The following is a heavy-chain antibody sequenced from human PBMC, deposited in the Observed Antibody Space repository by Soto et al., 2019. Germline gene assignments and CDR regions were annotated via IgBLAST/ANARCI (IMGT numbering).Heavy chain of an antibody. D-gene: IGHD3-10*01. Sequence: PGGSLRLSCAASGFTFSSYAMHWVRQAPGKGLEWVAVISYDGSNKYYADSVKGRFTISRDNSKNTLYLQMNSLRAEDTAVYYCLVGADYYGSGSYSDDYWGQGTLVTVSS. CDR1: GFTFSSYA. V-gene: IGHV3-30-3*01. CDR2: ISYDGSNK. CDR3: LVGADYYGSGSYSDDY. J-gene: IGHJ4*02.